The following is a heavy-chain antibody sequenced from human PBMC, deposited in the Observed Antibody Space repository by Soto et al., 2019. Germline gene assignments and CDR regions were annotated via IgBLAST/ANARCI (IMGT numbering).Heavy chain of an antibody. D-gene: IGHD1-26*01. J-gene: IGHJ6*02. V-gene: IGHV1-2*04. CDR3: ARSFRGATPYYHYVMDV. CDR1: GYTFTGYY. CDR2: INPNSGGT. Sequence: ASVKVSCKASGYTFTGYYMHWVRQAPGQGLEWMGWINPNSGGTNYAQKFQGWVTMTRDTSISTAYMELSRLRSDDTAVYYCARSFRGATPYYHYVMDVWGQGTTVTVSS.